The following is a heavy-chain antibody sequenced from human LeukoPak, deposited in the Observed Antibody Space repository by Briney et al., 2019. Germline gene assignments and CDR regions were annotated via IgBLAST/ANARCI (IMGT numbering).Heavy chain of an antibody. V-gene: IGHV4-34*01. CDR3: ARERGGSTYYYGSGSYRYYYYYGMDV. CDR2: INHSGST. J-gene: IGHJ6*02. Sequence: SSETLSLTCAVYGGSFSGYYWSWIRQPPGKGLEWIGEINHSGSTNYNPSLKSRVTISVDTSKNQFSLKLSSVTAAGTAVYYCARERGGSTYYYGSGSYRYYYYYGMDVWGQGTTVTVSS. CDR1: GGSFSGYY. D-gene: IGHD3-10*01.